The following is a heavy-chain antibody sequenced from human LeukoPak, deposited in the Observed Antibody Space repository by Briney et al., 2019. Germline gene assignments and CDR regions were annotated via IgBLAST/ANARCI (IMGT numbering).Heavy chain of an antibody. CDR1: GASISTDGYY. CDR2: IYHSGFT. D-gene: IGHD4-17*01. Sequence: SETLSLTCNVSGASISTDGYYWSWIRQHPGKGLEWIWYIYHSGFTYDNPSLKSRLAISVDTSKNQFSLKLSSVTVADTAVYYCARTTTVTAYYFDSWGQGTLVTVSS. J-gene: IGHJ4*02. V-gene: IGHV4-31*03. CDR3: ARTTTVTAYYFDS.